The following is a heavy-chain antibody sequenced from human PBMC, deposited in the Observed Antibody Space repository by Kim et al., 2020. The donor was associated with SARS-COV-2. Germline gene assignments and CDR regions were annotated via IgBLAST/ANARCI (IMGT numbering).Heavy chain of an antibody. CDR2: INNNVGKA. D-gene: IGHD1-7*01. V-gene: IGHV3-64D*06. J-gene: IGHJ4*02. CDR3: AANWNSDY. Sequence: GGSLRLSCSGSGFTFSIYAMNWARQAPGKGLEYISVINNNVGKAYYADSVKGRFIISRDNTKNTLYLQMSSLRPDDTAVYYCAANWNSDYWGQGTLVTVS. CDR1: GFTFSIYA.